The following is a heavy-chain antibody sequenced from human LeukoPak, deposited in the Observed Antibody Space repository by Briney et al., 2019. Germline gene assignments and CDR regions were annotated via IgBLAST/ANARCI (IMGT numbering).Heavy chain of an antibody. D-gene: IGHD3-10*01. J-gene: IGHJ4*02. Sequence: PSQTLSLTCTVSGGSISSGSYYWSWIRQPAGKGLEWIGRIYTSGSTNYNPSLKSRVTISVDTSKNQFSLKLSSVTAADTAVYYCARAIVRGFRDPGYFDYWGQGTLATVSS. CDR3: ARAIVRGFRDPGYFDY. CDR2: IYTSGST. V-gene: IGHV4-61*02. CDR1: GGSISSGSYY.